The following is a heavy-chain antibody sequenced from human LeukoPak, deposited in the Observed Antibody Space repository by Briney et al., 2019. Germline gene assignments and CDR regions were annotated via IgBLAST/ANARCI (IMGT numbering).Heavy chain of an antibody. J-gene: IGHJ6*03. Sequence: ASVKVSCKASGGTFSSYAISWVRQAPGQGLEWMGGIIPIFGTANYAQKFQGRVTITTDESTSTAYMELSSLRSEDTAVYYCVRGRGGGYSYGSIYYYYMDVWGKGTTVTVSS. CDR3: VRGRGGGYSYGSIYYYYMDV. D-gene: IGHD5-18*01. V-gene: IGHV1-69*05. CDR2: IIPIFGTA. CDR1: GGTFSSYA.